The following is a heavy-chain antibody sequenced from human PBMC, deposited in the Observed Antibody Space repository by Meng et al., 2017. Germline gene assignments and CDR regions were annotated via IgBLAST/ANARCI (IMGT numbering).Heavy chain of an antibody. V-gene: IGHV1-69*06. J-gene: IGHJ5*02. Sequence: VQLGQAGAGVKKPGSSVKVSCKASGGTFSSYAISWVRQAPGQGLEWMGGIIPIFGTANYAQKFQGRVTITADKSTSTAYMELSSLRSEDTAVYYCARDKRPSSSWYGNWFDPWGQGTLVTVSS. CDR1: GGTFSSYA. CDR3: ARDKRPSSSWYGNWFDP. D-gene: IGHD6-13*01. CDR2: IIPIFGTA.